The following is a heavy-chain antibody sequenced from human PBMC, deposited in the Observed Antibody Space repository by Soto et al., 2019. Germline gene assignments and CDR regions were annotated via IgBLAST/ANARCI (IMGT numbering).Heavy chain of an antibody. CDR3: ARDSSRSSGWYINWFDP. CDR1: GYTFTSYG. J-gene: IGHJ5*02. Sequence: ASVKVSCKASGYTFTSYGISWVRQAPGQGLEWMGWISAYNGNTNYAQKLQGRVTMTTDTSTSTAYMELRSLRSDDTAVYYCARDSSRSSGWYINWFDPWGQGTLVTVS. CDR2: ISAYNGNT. D-gene: IGHD6-19*01. V-gene: IGHV1-18*04.